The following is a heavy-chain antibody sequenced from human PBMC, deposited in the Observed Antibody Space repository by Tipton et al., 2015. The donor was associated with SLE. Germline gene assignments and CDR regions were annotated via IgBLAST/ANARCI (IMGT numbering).Heavy chain of an antibody. CDR3: ARVPSYGSSAFDI. Sequence: LRLSCAVYGGSFSGYYWSWIRQPAGKGLEWIGRIYTSGSTNYNPSLKSRVTISVDTSKNQFSLKLSSVTAADTAVYYCARVPSYGSSAFDIWGQGTMVTVSS. D-gene: IGHD5-18*01. CDR1: GGSFSGYY. CDR2: IYTSGST. J-gene: IGHJ3*02. V-gene: IGHV4-59*10.